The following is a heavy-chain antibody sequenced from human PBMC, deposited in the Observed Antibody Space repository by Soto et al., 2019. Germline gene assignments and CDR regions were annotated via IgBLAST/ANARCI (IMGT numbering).Heavy chain of an antibody. J-gene: IGHJ5*02. CDR1: GGTFSSYT. V-gene: IGHV1-69*04. CDR2: IIPILGIA. CDR3: ARDPASKGFNWFDP. Sequence: SVKVSCKASGGTFSSYTISWVRQAPGQGLEWMGRIIPILGIANYAQKFQGRVTITADKSTSTAYMELSSLRSEDTAVYYCARDPASKGFNWFDPRGQGTLVTVSS.